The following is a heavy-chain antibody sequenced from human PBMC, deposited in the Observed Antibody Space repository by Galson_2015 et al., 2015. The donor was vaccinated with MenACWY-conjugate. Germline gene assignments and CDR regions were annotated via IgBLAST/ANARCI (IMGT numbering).Heavy chain of an antibody. CDR1: GGSFSGYY. Sequence: SETLSLTCAAYGGSFSGYYWSWIRQPPGKGLEWIGEINHSGSTNYNPSLKSQVTTSVDTSKNQFSLKLTSVTAADTAMYYCARQPYSSTSSGYPLGYFDYWGQGTLVTVSS. D-gene: IGHD6-13*01. CDR3: ARQPYSSTSSGYPLGYFDY. V-gene: IGHV4-34*01. CDR2: INHSGST. J-gene: IGHJ4*02.